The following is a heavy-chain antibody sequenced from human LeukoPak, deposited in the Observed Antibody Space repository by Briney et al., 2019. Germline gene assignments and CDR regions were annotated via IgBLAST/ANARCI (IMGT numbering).Heavy chain of an antibody. CDR2: INPNSGGT. CDR1: GYTFTGYY. V-gene: IGHV1-2*02. CDR3: ARPRRYCSGGSCYSDFFWFDP. J-gene: IGHJ5*02. D-gene: IGHD2-15*01. Sequence: ASVKVSCKASGYTFTGYYMHWVRQAPGQGLEWMGWINPNSGGTNYAQKFQGRVTMTRDTSISTAYMELSRLRSDDTAVYYCARPRRYCSGGSCYSDFFWFDPWGQGTLVTVSS.